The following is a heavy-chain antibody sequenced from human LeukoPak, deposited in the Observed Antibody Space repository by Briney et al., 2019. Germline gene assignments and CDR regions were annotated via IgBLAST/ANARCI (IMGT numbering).Heavy chain of an antibody. CDR2: ISSSSSYI. D-gene: IGHD6-13*01. Sequence: GGSLRLSCAASGFTFSSYAMTWVRQAPGKGLEWVSSISSSSSYIYYADSVKGRFTISRDNAKNSLYLQMNSLRAEDTAVYYCARAPSGYSSSWGQGTLVTVSS. CDR1: GFTFSSYA. CDR3: ARAPSGYSSS. J-gene: IGHJ4*02. V-gene: IGHV3-21*01.